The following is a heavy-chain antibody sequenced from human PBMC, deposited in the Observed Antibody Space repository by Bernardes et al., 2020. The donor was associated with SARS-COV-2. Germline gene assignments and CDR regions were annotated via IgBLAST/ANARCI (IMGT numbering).Heavy chain of an antibody. J-gene: IGHJ4*02. CDR1: GFNFSDYG. CDR2: IKQDGSEK. D-gene: IGHD6-19*01. Sequence: GGSLRLSCSASGFNFSDYGMSWVRQAPGKGREWVANIKQDGSEKDYGDSVRGRFTISRDNAKNSLYLQMNSLRVEDTAVYYCSRGRIEVACTTIGPGVLGGYYLDYWGQGTLVTVSS. V-gene: IGHV3-7*01. CDR3: SRGRIEVACTTIGPGVLGGYYLDY.